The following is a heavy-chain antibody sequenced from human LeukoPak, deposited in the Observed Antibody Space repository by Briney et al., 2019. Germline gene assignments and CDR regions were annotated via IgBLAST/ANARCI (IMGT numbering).Heavy chain of an antibody. CDR2: IYYSGST. J-gene: IGHJ5*02. CDR3: ARRSSGNWFDP. V-gene: IGHV4-59*12. Sequence: PSETLSLTCTVSGGSISSYYWSWIRQPPGKGLEWIGYIYYSGSTYYNPSLKSRVTISVDTSKNQFSLKLSSVTAADTAVYYCARRSSGNWFDPWGQGTLVTVSS. D-gene: IGHD6-25*01. CDR1: GGSISSYY.